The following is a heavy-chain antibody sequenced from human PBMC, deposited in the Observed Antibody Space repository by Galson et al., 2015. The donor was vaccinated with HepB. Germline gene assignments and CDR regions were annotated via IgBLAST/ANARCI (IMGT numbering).Heavy chain of an antibody. CDR2: ITYDGSNK. CDR3: ARDGCSSTSCYHPAFDI. Sequence: SLRLSCAASGFTFSSYAMHWVRQAPGKGLEWVAVITYDGSNKYYADSVKGRFTISRDNSKNTLYLQMNSLRAEDTAVYYCARDGCSSTSCYHPAFDIWGQGTTVTVSS. D-gene: IGHD2-2*01. J-gene: IGHJ3*02. CDR1: GFTFSSYA. V-gene: IGHV3-30*04.